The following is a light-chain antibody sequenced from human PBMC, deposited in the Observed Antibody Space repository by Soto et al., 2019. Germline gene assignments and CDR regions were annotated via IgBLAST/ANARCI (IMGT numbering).Light chain of an antibody. J-gene: IGLJ1*01. CDR2: EVS. CDR3: SSYTSSSTYV. V-gene: IGLV2-14*01. Sequence: QSALTQPASVSGSPGQSITISCTGTSSDVGGYNYVSWYQQHPGKAPKLMIYEVSNRPSGVSNRFSGSKYGNTASLTISGLQADDEADYYCSSYTSSSTYVFGTGTKLTVL. CDR1: SSDVGGYNY.